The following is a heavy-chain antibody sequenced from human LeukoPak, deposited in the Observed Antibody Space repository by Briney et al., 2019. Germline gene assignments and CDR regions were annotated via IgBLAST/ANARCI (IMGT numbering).Heavy chain of an antibody. CDR1: GGSISSSSYY. D-gene: IGHD6-19*01. CDR2: IYYSGST. V-gene: IGHV4-39*07. J-gene: IGHJ6*03. Sequence: SETLSLTCTVSGGSISSSSYYWGWIRQPPGKGLEWIGSIYYSGSTYYNPSLKSRVTISVDTSKNQFSLKLSSVTAADTAVYYCARGPIAVAGTRTAGYYMDVWGKGTTVTVPS. CDR3: ARGPIAVAGTRTAGYYMDV.